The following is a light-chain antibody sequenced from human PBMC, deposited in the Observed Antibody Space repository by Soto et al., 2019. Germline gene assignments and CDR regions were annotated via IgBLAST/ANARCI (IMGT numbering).Light chain of an antibody. Sequence: DIQMTQSPSSLSASIRDRVTITCRASQSIDTYLNWYQQKPGEAPKLLLYPASSLQSGAPSRFSGSGSGTDFTLTIGSYQPADVATYYCEETYCSPRTFDESTEVDIK. CDR2: PAS. CDR3: EETYCSPRT. CDR1: QSIDTY. V-gene: IGKV1-39*01. J-gene: IGKJ1*01.